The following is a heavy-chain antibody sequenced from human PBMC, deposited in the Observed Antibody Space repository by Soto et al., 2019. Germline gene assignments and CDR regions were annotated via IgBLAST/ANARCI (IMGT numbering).Heavy chain of an antibody. V-gene: IGHV1-69*13. CDR2: IIPIFGTA. D-gene: IGHD6-13*01. Sequence: SVKVSCKASGGTFSSYAISWVRQAPGQGLEWMGGIIPIFGTANYAQKFQGRVTITADESTSTAYMELSSLRSEDTALYYCGRRTFLEEQQLVPEDYYYYGMDVWGQGTTVTVSS. CDR3: GRRTFLEEQQLVPEDYYYYGMDV. CDR1: GGTFSSYA. J-gene: IGHJ6*02.